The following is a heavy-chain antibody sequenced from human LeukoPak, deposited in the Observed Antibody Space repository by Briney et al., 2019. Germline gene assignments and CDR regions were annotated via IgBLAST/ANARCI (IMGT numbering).Heavy chain of an antibody. J-gene: IGHJ4*02. CDR2: IYSSGSN. Sequence: PSETLSLTCTVSSGSISGYFWTWIRQPAGKGLEWIGRIYSSGSNNYNPSLKSRVTMSLDTSKNHFSLNLTSVTAADTAVYYCAREPTSGREPTSGRPLDYWGQGTLVTVSS. V-gene: IGHV4-4*07. D-gene: IGHD5-12*01. CDR1: SGSISGYF. CDR3: AREPTSGREPTSGRPLDY.